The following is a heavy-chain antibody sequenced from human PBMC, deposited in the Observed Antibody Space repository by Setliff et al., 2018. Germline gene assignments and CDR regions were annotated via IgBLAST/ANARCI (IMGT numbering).Heavy chain of an antibody. CDR2: INQDGSTP. CDR1: GFTFNFFW. Sequence: GGSLRLSCAASGFTFNFFWMSWVRQVPGEGLERVANINQDGSTPFYVDSVKGRFIISRDNAKTSLYLLMNSLRADDTAVYFCASATGYWGQGILVTVSS. CDR3: ASATGY. J-gene: IGHJ4*02. V-gene: IGHV3-7*01.